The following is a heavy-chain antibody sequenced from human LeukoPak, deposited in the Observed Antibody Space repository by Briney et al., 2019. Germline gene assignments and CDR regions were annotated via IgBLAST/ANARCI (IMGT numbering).Heavy chain of an antibody. J-gene: IGHJ4*02. V-gene: IGHV1-46*01. D-gene: IGHD1-26*01. Sequence: ASVTVSCKASGYTFTNYYMHWVRQAPGQGLEGLGIINPSVGSTTDAQEFQGRVTMTRDTSTSTVYMELSSLRSEDTAVYYCARLLGATTSTHFDYWGQGTLVTVSA. CDR3: ARLLGATTSTHFDY. CDR2: INPSVGST. CDR1: GYTFTNYY.